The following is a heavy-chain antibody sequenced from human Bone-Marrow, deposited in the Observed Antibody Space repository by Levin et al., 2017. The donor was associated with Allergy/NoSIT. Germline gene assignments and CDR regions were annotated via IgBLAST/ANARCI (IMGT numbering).Heavy chain of an antibody. CDR2: IRADGST. CDR3: AKAAGLWYFDL. CDR1: GFTFSNYA. J-gene: IGHJ2*01. Sequence: PGESLKISCAASGFTFSNYAMSWVRQAPGKGLEWVSSIRADGSTIYADSVKGRFTISRDSSKNTLYLQMNSLRAEDTAVYYCAKAAGLWYFDLWGRGTLGTVSS. D-gene: IGHD3-10*01. V-gene: IGHV3-23*01.